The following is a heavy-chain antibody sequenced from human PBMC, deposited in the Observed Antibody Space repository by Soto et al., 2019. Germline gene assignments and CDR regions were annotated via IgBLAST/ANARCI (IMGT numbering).Heavy chain of an antibody. CDR1: GGSIRSYY. J-gene: IGHJ4*02. Sequence: SEALSLTCTVSGGSIRSYYWSWIRQPPGKGLEWIGYIYYSGSTNYNPSLKSRVTISVDTSKNQFSLKLSSVTAADTAVYYCARRYGYSFDYWGQGTLVTVSS. CDR2: IYYSGST. CDR3: ARRYGYSFDY. V-gene: IGHV4-59*01. D-gene: IGHD5-18*01.